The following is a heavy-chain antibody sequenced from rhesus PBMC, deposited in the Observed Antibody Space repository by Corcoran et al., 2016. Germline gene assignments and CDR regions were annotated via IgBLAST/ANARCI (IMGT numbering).Heavy chain of an antibody. CDR1: GHTFIDYY. CDR3: ATAAFDY. J-gene: IGHJ4*01. Sequence: EVQLVQSGAEVKKPGASVKISCKASGHTFIDYYQNWVRQVPGKGLEWMGRVEPEDCEAIHAQKFQDRVTITADTSTDTAYMELNSLRSEDTALYYCATAAFDYWGQGVPVTVSS. CDR2: VEPEDCEA. V-gene: IGHV1-111*02.